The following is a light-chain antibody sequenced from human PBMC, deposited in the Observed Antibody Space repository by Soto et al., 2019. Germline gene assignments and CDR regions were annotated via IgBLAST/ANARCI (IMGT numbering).Light chain of an antibody. CDR2: DAS. Sequence: DIPITQSPSSLSASVGDGVTITCRASQSISSYVSWYQQKPGKAPKLLIYDASTLESGVPSRFSGSGSETEFTLTISRLQPDDFATYYCQQSYSTPRTFGQGTRLEIK. CDR1: QSISSY. J-gene: IGKJ5*01. V-gene: IGKV1-39*01. CDR3: QQSYSTPRT.